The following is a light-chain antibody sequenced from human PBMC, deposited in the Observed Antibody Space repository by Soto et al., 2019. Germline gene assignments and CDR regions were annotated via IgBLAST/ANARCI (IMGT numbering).Light chain of an antibody. CDR1: QRVSSY. J-gene: IGKJ3*01. CDR2: DAS. CDR3: QQRSNWPPRIT. Sequence: PGERATLSCRASQRVSSYLAWYQQKPGQAPRLLIYDASNRATGIPARFSGSGSGTDFTLTISSLEPEDFAVYYCQQRSNWPPRITFGPGTKVDIK. V-gene: IGKV3-11*01.